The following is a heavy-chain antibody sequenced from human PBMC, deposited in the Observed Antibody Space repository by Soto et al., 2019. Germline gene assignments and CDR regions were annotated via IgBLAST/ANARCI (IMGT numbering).Heavy chain of an antibody. CDR1: GDIVSSNSAA. D-gene: IGHD1-26*01. CDR3: ARDLVGATGGYYYYYGTDV. V-gene: IGHV6-1*01. J-gene: IGHJ6*02. Sequence: SQTLSLTCAFSGDIVSSNSAAWNWIRQSPSRGLEWLGRTYYRSKWYNDYAVSVKSRITINPDTSKNQFSLQLNSVTPEDTAVYYCARDLVGATGGYYYYYGTDVWGQGTMRTVSS. CDR2: TYYRSKWYN.